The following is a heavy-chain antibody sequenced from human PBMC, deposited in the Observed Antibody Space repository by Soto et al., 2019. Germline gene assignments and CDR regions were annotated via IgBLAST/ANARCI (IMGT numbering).Heavy chain of an antibody. CDR2: IYYSGST. J-gene: IGHJ4*02. CDR3: ARSYESSGYYGGGVDY. Sequence: PSETLSLTCTVSGGSISSYYWSWIRQPPGKGLEWIGYIYYSGSTNYNPSLKSRVTISVDTSKNQFSLKLSSVTAADTAVYYCARSYESSGYYGGGVDYWGQGTLVTVSS. CDR1: GGSISSYY. V-gene: IGHV4-59*01. D-gene: IGHD3-22*01.